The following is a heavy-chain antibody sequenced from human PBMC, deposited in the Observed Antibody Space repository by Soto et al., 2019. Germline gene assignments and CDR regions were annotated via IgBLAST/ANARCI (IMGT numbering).Heavy chain of an antibody. CDR3: ARRGSGSYYDY. J-gene: IGHJ4*02. CDR1: GFTFSSYA. CDR2: ISGSGGST. Sequence: EVQLLESGGGLVQPGGSLRFSCAASGFTFSSYAMRWVRQAPGKGLEWVSAISGSGGSTYYADSVKGRFTISRDNSKNTVYLQMNSLRAEDTAVYYCARRGSGSYYDYWGQGTLVTVSS. V-gene: IGHV3-23*01. D-gene: IGHD1-26*01.